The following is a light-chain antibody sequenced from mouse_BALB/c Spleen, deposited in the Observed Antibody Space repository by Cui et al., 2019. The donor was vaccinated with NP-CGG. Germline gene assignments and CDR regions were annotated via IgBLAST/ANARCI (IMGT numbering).Light chain of an antibody. J-gene: IGLJ1*01. V-gene: IGLV1*01. CDR2: GTI. CDR3: ALWYSNHWV. Sequence: QAVVTQEPALTTSPGETVTLTCRSSTGAVTTSNYANWVQEKPDHLFNGLIGGTINRAPGVPARFSGSLIGDKAALTITGAQTEDEAIYFCALWYSNHWVFGGGTKLTVL. CDR1: TGAVTTSNY.